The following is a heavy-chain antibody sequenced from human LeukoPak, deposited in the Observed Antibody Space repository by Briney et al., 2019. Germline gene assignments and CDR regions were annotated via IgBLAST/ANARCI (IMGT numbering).Heavy chain of an antibody. J-gene: IGHJ4*02. D-gene: IGHD1-26*01. CDR3: ASEHSGSYYDY. V-gene: IGHV4-59*08. Sequence: PSETLSLTCAVSGGSISSYYWSWIRQPPGKGLEWIGYIYYSGSTNYNPSLKSRVTISVDTSKNQFSLKLSSVTAADTAVYYCASEHSGSYYDYWGQGTLVTVSS. CDR2: IYYSGST. CDR1: GGSISSYY.